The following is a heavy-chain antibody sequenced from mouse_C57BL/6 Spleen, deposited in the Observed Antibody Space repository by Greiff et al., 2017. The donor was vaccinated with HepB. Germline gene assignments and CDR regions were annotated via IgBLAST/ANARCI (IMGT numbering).Heavy chain of an antibody. D-gene: IGHD2-3*01. CDR3: ARPHYDGYFAMDY. J-gene: IGHJ4*01. V-gene: IGHV5-17*01. CDR2: ISSGSSTI. Sequence: EVQLVESGGGLVKPGGSLKLSCAASGFTFSDYGMHWVRQAPEKGLEWVAYISSGSSTIYYADTVKGRFTISRDNAKNTLFLQMTSLRSEDTAMHYCARPHYDGYFAMDYWGQGTSVTVSS. CDR1: GFTFSDYG.